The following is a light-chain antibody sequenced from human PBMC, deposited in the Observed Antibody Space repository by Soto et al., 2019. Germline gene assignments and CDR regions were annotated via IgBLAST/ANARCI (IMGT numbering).Light chain of an antibody. V-gene: IGLV2-14*01. CDR1: SSDVGGYNY. Sequence: QSALTQPASVSGSPGQSITISCTGTSSDVGGYNYVSWYQQYPGKAPRLIIYEVSNRPSGFSNRFSGSKSGNTASLTISGLQAEDEADYYCSSYTGSSTLVFGGGTKVTVL. CDR3: SSYTGSSTLV. J-gene: IGLJ2*01. CDR2: EVS.